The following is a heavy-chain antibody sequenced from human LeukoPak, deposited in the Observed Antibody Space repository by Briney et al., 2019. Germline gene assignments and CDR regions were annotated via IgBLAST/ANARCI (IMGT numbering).Heavy chain of an antibody. Sequence: SETLSLTCTVSGYSLSSGYYWGWIRQPPGKGLEWIGRIYHSGSTYYNPSLKSRVTISVDTSKNQFSLKLSSVTAADTAVYYCARGGSPAAISFAFDIWGQGTMVTVSS. J-gene: IGHJ3*02. CDR3: ARGGSPAAISFAFDI. V-gene: IGHV4-38-2*02. CDR1: GYSLSSGYY. CDR2: IYHSGST. D-gene: IGHD2-2*02.